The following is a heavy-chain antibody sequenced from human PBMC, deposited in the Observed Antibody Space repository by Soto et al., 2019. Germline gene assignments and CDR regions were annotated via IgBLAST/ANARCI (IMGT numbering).Heavy chain of an antibody. Sequence: GASVKVSCKAFGGAFSSNAISWMRQAPGQGLEWIGTISPIFGSAAYAQRFQGRVTITADVPTNTAYMELSSLRSEDTAVYYCARGGRIVDTGIGYYYYHAMDVWGQGTTVTVSS. V-gene: IGHV1-69*13. CDR2: ISPIFGSA. D-gene: IGHD5-18*01. CDR3: ARGGRIVDTGIGYYYYHAMDV. CDR1: GGAFSSNA. J-gene: IGHJ6*02.